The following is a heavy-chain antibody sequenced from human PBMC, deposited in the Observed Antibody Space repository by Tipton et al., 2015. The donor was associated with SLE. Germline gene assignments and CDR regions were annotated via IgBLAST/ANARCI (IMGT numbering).Heavy chain of an antibody. CDR3: ATSHERHSSGCTFDY. CDR1: GGSISSHY. J-gene: IGHJ4*02. CDR2: IHYTVST. D-gene: IGHD6-19*01. Sequence: TLSLTCTVSGGSISSHYWSWIRQPPGKGLEWIGDIHYTVSTNYNPSLNSRVTISVDTSKHQVSLKLSSVTAADTAVYYCATSHERHSSGCTFDYWGQGSLVTVSS. V-gene: IGHV4-59*11.